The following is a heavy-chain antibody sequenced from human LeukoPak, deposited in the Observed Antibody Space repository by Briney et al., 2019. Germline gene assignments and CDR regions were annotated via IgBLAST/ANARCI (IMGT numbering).Heavy chain of an antibody. D-gene: IGHD3-22*01. CDR2: ISRSSTTI. CDR3: AKDLSYYDSSGPLDY. CDR1: GFTFSNYS. V-gene: IGHV3-48*01. J-gene: IGHJ4*02. Sequence: GGSLRLSCAASGFTFSNYSMNWVRQAPGKGLEWVSYISRSSTTIYYADSVKGRFTISRDNSKNTLYLQMNSLRAEDTAVYYCAKDLSYYDSSGPLDYWGQGTLVTVSS.